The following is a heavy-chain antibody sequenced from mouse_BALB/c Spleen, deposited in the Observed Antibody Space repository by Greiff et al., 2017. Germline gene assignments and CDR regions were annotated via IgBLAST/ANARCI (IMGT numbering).Heavy chain of an antibody. CDR1: GFAFSSYD. Sequence: EVKVVESGGGLVKPGGSLKLSCAASGFAFSSYDMSWVRQTPEKRLEWVAYISSGGGSTYYPDTVKGRFTISRDNAKNTLYLQMSSLKSEDTAMYYCARRGITTVVEETWFAYWGQGTLVTVSA. CDR3: ARRGITTVVEETWFAY. CDR2: ISSGGGST. J-gene: IGHJ3*01. V-gene: IGHV5-12-1*01. D-gene: IGHD1-1*01.